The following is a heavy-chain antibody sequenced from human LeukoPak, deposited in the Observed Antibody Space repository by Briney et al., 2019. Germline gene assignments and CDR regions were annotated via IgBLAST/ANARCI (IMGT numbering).Heavy chain of an antibody. Sequence: ASVKVSCKASGYTFTGYYMHWVRQAPGQGLEWMGWINPNSGGTNYAQKFQGRVTMTRDTSISTAYMELSRLRSDDTAVYYCAGEGYSSGSPYFDLWGRGTLVTVSS. CDR1: GYTFTGYY. CDR2: INPNSGGT. J-gene: IGHJ2*01. D-gene: IGHD6-19*01. CDR3: AGEGYSSGSPYFDL. V-gene: IGHV1-2*02.